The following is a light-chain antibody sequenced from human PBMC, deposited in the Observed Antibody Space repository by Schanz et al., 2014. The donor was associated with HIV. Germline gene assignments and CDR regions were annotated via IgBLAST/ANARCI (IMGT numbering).Light chain of an antibody. CDR1: TGAVASGHY. J-gene: IGLJ2*01. CDR3: LLSYSGARV. CDR2: DTS. Sequence: QTVVTQEPSLTVSPGGTVTLTCGSSTGAVASGHYPNWFQQKPGQAPKTLIYDTSNKHSWTPARFSGSLLGGKAALTLSGAQPEDEADYYCLLSYSGARVFGGGTQMTVL. V-gene: IGLV7-46*01.